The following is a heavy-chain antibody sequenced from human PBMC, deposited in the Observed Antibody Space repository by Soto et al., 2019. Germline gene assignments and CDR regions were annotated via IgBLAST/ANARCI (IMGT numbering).Heavy chain of an antibody. CDR1: AFTFSSYA. CDR3: AKDIPYSSDWYSYFDY. J-gene: IGHJ4*02. CDR2: ISGSGGST. V-gene: IGHV3-23*01. Sequence: EVQLLESGGGLVQPGGSLRLSCAASAFTFSSYAMNWVRQAPGKGLEWVSAISGSGGSTYYADSVKGRFTISRDNSKNTLYLQMNSLRAEDTAVYYCAKDIPYSSDWYSYFDYWGQGTLVTVSS. D-gene: IGHD6-19*01.